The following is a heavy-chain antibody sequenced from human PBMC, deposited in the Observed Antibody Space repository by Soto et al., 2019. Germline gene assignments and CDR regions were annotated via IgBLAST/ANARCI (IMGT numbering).Heavy chain of an antibody. J-gene: IGHJ4*02. D-gene: IGHD3-22*01. CDR3: ARAGQGDSRGYYHFDY. CDR2: IWYDGSNK. CDR1: GFTFSSYG. Sequence: GGSLRLSCAASGFTFSSYGMHWVRQAPGKGLEWVAVIWYDGSNKYYADSVKGRFTISRDNSKNTLYLQMNSLRAEDTAIYYCARAGQGDSRGYYHFDYWGQGTLVTVSS. V-gene: IGHV3-33*01.